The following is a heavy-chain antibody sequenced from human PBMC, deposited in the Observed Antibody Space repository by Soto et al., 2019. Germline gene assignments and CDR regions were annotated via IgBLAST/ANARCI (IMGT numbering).Heavy chain of an antibody. CDR3: ASWDVYTAMVGVDY. Sequence: QVQLVQSGAEVKKPGSSVKVSCKASGGTFSSYAISWVRQAPGQGLEWMGGIIPIFGTANYAQKFQGRVTITADESTSTAYMELSSLRSEDTAVYYCASWDVYTAMVGVDYWGQGTLVTVSS. D-gene: IGHD5-18*01. CDR1: GGTFSSYA. J-gene: IGHJ4*02. V-gene: IGHV1-69*12. CDR2: IIPIFGTA.